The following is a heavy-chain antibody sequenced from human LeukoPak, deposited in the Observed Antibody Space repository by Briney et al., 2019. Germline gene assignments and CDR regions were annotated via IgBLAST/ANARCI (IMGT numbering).Heavy chain of an antibody. Sequence: SETLSLTCTVSSGSISTSNYYWGWVRQPPGKALEWIGNIFYSGSTYYSPSLKSRVTISLDTSRNQFSLKLSSVTAADTAVYYCARDWPVLEMATTIPFRYWGQGTLVTVSS. J-gene: IGHJ4*02. CDR3: ARDWPVLEMATTIPFRY. CDR2: IFYSGST. CDR1: SGSISTSNYY. V-gene: IGHV4-39*07. D-gene: IGHD5-24*01.